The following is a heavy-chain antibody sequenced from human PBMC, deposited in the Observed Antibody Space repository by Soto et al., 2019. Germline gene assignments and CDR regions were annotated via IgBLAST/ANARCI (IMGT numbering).Heavy chain of an antibody. CDR3: ANVDIAVGANFDY. D-gene: IGHD6-19*01. J-gene: IGHJ4*02. CDR2: ISGSGGST. V-gene: IGHV3-23*01. CDR1: GFTFSSYA. Sequence: EVQLLESGGGLVQPGGSLRLSCAASGFTFSSYAMSWVRQAPGKGLEWVSAISGSGGSTYYADSVKGRFTISRDNSKNALYLQMTSLRAGDTDVYYCANVDIAVGANFDYWCQGTLVTVSS.